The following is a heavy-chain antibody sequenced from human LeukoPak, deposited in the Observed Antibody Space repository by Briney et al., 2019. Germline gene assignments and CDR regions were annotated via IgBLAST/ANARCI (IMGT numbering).Heavy chain of an antibody. CDR3: ARQWGAFDI. J-gene: IGHJ3*02. CDR1: GFTFSSYG. D-gene: IGHD3-16*01. Sequence: PGGSLRLSCAASGFTFSSYGMHWVRQAPGKGLEWVAVIPYDGSNKYYADSVKGRFTISRDNSKNTLYLQMNSLRAEDTAVYYCARQWGAFDIWGQGTMVTVSS. V-gene: IGHV3-30*03. CDR2: IPYDGSNK.